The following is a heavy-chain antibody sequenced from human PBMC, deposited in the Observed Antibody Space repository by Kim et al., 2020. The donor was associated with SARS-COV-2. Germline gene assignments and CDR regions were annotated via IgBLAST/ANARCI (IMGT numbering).Heavy chain of an antibody. Sequence: GGSLRLSCAASGFTFSSYGMHWVRQAPGKGLEWVAVISYDGSNKYYADSVKGRFTISRDNSKNTLYLQMNSLRAEDTAVYYCAKPPGYCSSTSCSPGYWGQGTLVTVFS. J-gene: IGHJ4*02. V-gene: IGHV3-30*18. CDR1: GFTFSSYG. CDR3: AKPPGYCSSTSCSPGY. D-gene: IGHD2-2*03. CDR2: ISYDGSNK.